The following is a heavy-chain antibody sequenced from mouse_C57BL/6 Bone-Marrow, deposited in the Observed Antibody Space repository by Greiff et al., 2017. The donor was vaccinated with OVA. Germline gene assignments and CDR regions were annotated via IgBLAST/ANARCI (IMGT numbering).Heavy chain of an antibody. CDR1: GYTFTSYW. J-gene: IGHJ1*03. CDR2: INPSSGYT. V-gene: IGHV1-7*01. Sequence: VQLQQSGAELAKPGASVKLSCKASGYTFTSYWMHWVKQRPGQGLEWIGYINPSSGYTTYNQKFKDKATLTADKSSSTAYMQLSSLTYEDSAVYYCASSYYSNYEYFDVWGTGTTVTVSS. D-gene: IGHD2-5*01. CDR3: ASSYYSNYEYFDV.